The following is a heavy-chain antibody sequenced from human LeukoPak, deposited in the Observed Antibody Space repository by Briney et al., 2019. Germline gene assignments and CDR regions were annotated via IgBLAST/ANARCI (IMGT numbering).Heavy chain of an antibody. CDR3: GRGAASGWYGEVNGMDV. CDR1: GGSISKTNW. CDR2: VNLQGRT. J-gene: IGHJ6*02. Sequence: PSETLSLTCGVSGGSISKTNWWTWVRQPPGKGLEWIGEVNLQGRTNYNPSLRGRVAISVDHSANHISLKLTSVTAADTAVYYCGRGAASGWYGEVNGMDVWGQGTTVTVSS. V-gene: IGHV4-4*02. D-gene: IGHD6-19*01.